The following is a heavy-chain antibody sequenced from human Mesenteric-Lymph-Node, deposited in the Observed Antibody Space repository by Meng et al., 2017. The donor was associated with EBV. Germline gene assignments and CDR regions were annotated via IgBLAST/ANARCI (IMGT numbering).Heavy chain of an antibody. D-gene: IGHD3-22*01. CDR1: GVAISTYF. J-gene: IGHJ5*02. V-gene: IGHV4-59*01. CDR3: ARVWGYYYESSGYGWFGP. Sequence: GQLQESGPGVSKPSETLSLTCTVSGVAISTYFWSWIRQSPGKGLEWIGHISDSGDSNYNPSLKGRVTISVDRSKNQFSLRLTSLTAADTAVYYCARVWGYYYESSGYGWFGPWGQGTLVTVSS. CDR2: ISDSGDS.